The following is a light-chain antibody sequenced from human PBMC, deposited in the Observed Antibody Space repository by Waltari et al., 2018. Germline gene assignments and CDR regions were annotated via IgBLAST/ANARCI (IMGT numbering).Light chain of an antibody. CDR2: AAS. V-gene: IGKV1-27*01. Sequence: IQMTQSPSSLSASVGDRVTVTCRASQGINTELSWYQQKPGKAPTLLIYAASSLQTGVSSRFSGSGSGTDFTLTISSLQPEDVASYYCQHDYTTPYSFGQGTKVEIK. CDR1: QGINTE. J-gene: IGKJ2*03. CDR3: QHDYTTPYS.